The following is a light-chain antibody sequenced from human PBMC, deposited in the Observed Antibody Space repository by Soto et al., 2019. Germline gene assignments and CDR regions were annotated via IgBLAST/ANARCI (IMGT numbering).Light chain of an antibody. J-gene: IGKJ5*01. Sequence: EIVMTQSPATLSVSPGEKASLSCRASQSAGNFLAWYQQKPGQAPRLLIYYISTRATGIPARFSVSGSGTEFTLTINRLQSEDSAVYYCQQHNQWTITFCQGTRLEIK. V-gene: IGKV3D-15*01. CDR2: YIS. CDR1: QSAGNF. CDR3: QQHNQWTIT.